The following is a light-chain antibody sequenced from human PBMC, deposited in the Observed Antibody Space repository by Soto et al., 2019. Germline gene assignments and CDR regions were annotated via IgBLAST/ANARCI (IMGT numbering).Light chain of an antibody. Sequence: QSALTQPRSVSGSPGQSVTISCTGTSSDVGRYNYVSWYQQHPGKAPKLMLFDVSKRPSGVPDRFSGSKSGNTASLAITGLQAEDEADYYCQSFDSSFIGLVFGGGTKVTVL. V-gene: IGLV2-11*01. CDR3: QSFDSSFIGLV. CDR2: DVS. J-gene: IGLJ2*01. CDR1: SSDVGRYNY.